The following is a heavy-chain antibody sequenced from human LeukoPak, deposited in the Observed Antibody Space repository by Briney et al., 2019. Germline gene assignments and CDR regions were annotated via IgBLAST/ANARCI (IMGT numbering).Heavy chain of an antibody. V-gene: IGHV1-18*01. CDR3: ANYLYSSSSPANYYYMDV. Sequence: ASVKVSCKASGYTFTCYGISWVRQAPGQGLEWMGWISAYNGNTNYAQKLQGRVTMTTDTSTSTAYMELRSLRSDDTAVYYCANYLYSSSSPANYYYMDVWGKGTTVTVSS. D-gene: IGHD6-6*01. J-gene: IGHJ6*03. CDR2: ISAYNGNT. CDR1: GYTFTCYG.